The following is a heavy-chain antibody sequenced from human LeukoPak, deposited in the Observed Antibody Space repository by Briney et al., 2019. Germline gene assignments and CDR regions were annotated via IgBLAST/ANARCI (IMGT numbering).Heavy chain of an antibody. CDR3: ARERAYSYGSFDY. CDR1: GFTFSSYA. Sequence: GGSLRLSCAASGFTFSSYAMSWIRQAPGKGLECVSYISSSSTYRNYADSVKGRFTISRDNAKNSLYLQMNSLRAEDTAVYYCARERAYSYGSFDYWGQGTLVTVSS. V-gene: IGHV3-11*05. J-gene: IGHJ4*02. D-gene: IGHD5-18*01. CDR2: ISSSSTYR.